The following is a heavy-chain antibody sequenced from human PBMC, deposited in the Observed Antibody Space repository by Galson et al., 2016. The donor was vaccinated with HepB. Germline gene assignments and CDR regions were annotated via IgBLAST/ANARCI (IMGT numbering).Heavy chain of an antibody. CDR2: MNPNSGNT. J-gene: IGHJ3*02. CDR1: GNTFSGYD. Sequence: SVKVSCKASGNTFSGYDINWVRQATGQGPEWMGWMNPNSGNTGYAQKFQGSVTMTRDISITTAYMELTSLTSEDTAVYYCASHYCIHTSCKGAFDIWGQGTMVTVSS. CDR3: ASHYCIHTSCKGAFDI. V-gene: IGHV1-8*01. D-gene: IGHD2-2*01.